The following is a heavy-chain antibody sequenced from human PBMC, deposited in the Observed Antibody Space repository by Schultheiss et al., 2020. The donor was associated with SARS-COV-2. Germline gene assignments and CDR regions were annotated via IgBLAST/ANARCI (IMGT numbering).Heavy chain of an antibody. CDR2: IYTSGST. V-gene: IGHV4-4*07. Sequence: SETLSLTCTVSGGSISSYYWSWIRQPAGKGLEWIGRIYTSGSTNYNPSLKSRVTISVDTSKNQFSLKLSSVTAADTAVYYCARRSRDGYNSDAFDIWGQGTMVTVSS. D-gene: IGHD5-24*01. J-gene: IGHJ3*02. CDR3: ARRSRDGYNSDAFDI. CDR1: GGSISSYY.